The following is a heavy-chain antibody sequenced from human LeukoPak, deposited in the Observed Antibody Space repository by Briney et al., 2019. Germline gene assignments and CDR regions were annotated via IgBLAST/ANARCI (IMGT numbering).Heavy chain of an antibody. CDR2: IRSKAYGGTA. CDR1: GFTFGDHS. J-gene: IGHJ4*02. D-gene: IGHD3-9*01. CDR3: TREIRYFNWFQADY. V-gene: IGHV3-49*03. Sequence: GGSLRLSCTASGFTFGDHSVSWFRQAPGKGLEWVGFIRSKAYGGTAEYAASVKGRFTISRDDSKSVAYLQMDSLKTEDTAVYYCTREIRYFNWFQADYWGQGTLVTVSS.